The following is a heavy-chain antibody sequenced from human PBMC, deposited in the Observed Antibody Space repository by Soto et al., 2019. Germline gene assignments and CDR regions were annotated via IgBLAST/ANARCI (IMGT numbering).Heavy chain of an antibody. CDR1: GYIFTSYY. Sequence: GASVKVSCKASGYIFTSYYIHWVRQAPGQGLEWMGWINPFDGSRMFAQSFQGRVTMTRDTSTSTVYMEVSSLRSEDTAVYYCARSIVVVTALDYWGQGTLVTVSS. D-gene: IGHD2-21*02. J-gene: IGHJ4*02. V-gene: IGHV1-46*01. CDR3: ARSIVVVTALDY. CDR2: INPFDGSR.